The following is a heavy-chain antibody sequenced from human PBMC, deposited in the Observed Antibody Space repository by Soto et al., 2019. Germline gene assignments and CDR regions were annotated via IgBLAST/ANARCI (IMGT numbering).Heavy chain of an antibody. CDR2: ISYDGSNK. V-gene: IGHV3-30*18. CDR3: AKDPLVGATFYYYYGMDV. CDR1: GFTFSSYG. Sequence: GGSLRLSCAASGFTFSSYGMHWVRQAPGKGLEWVAVISYDGSNKYYADSVKGRFTISRDNSKNTLYLQMNSLRAEDTAVYYCAKDPLVGATFYYYYGMDVWGQGTTVTVSS. D-gene: IGHD1-26*01. J-gene: IGHJ6*02.